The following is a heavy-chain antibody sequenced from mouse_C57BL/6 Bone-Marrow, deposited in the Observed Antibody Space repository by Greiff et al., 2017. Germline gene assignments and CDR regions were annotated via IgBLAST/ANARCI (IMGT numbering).Heavy chain of an antibody. CDR2: IDPETGGT. D-gene: IGHD2-4*01. J-gene: IGHJ1*03. CDR3: PYDYDGYFDV. V-gene: IGHV1-15*01. Sequence: QVQLQQSGAELVRPGASVTLSCKASGYTFTDYEMHWVKQTPVHGLEWIGAIDPETGGTAYNQKFKGKAILTADKSSSTAYMELRSLTSADSAVYYCPYDYDGYFDVWGTGTTGTVSS. CDR1: GYTFTDYE.